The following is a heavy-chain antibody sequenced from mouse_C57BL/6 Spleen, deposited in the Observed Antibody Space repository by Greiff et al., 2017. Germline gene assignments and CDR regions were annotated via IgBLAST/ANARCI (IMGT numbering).Heavy chain of an antibody. CDR1: EYEFPSHD. D-gene: IGHD3-2*02. Sequence: DVKLVESGGGLVQPGESLKLSCESNEYEFPSHDMSWVRKTPEKRLELVAAINSDGGSTYYPDTMERRFIISRDNTKKTLYLQMSSLRSEDTALYYCARHGPTAQAPWFAYWGQGTLVTVSA. CDR2: INSDGGST. J-gene: IGHJ3*01. CDR3: ARHGPTAQAPWFAY. V-gene: IGHV5-2*01.